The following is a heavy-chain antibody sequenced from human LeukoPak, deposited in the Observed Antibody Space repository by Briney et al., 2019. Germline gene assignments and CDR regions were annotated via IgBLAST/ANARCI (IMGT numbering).Heavy chain of an antibody. D-gene: IGHD6-13*01. Sequence: ASVKVSCKASGYTFTSYGISWVRQAPAQGLEWMGCISADNGDTNYAQHLQGRDSKTTVTSTSTAYMEPRSLRSTDSAVYYCARTEIAEAGTGGDYYYYYGMDVWGQGTTVTVSS. CDR1: GYTFTSYG. CDR2: ISADNGDT. CDR3: ARTEIAEAGTGGDYYYYYGMDV. J-gene: IGHJ6*02. V-gene: IGHV1-18*01.